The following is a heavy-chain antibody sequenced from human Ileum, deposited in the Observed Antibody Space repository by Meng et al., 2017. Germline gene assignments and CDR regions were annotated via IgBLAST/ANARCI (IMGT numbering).Heavy chain of an antibody. Sequence: GPVQGAGPGLVKSSGPLSLTCGVSGGSISSSNGWSWVRQPPGKGLEWIGEIYHSGSTNYNPSLKSRVTISVDKSKNQFSLKLSSVTAADTAVYYCASLGPRTAAGRVYYFDYWGQGTLVTVSS. CDR3: ASLGPRTAAGRVYYFDY. D-gene: IGHD6-13*01. J-gene: IGHJ4*02. CDR1: GGSISSSNG. V-gene: IGHV4-4*02. CDR2: IYHSGST.